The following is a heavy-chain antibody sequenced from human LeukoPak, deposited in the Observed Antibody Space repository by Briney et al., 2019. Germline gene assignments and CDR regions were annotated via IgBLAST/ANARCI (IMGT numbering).Heavy chain of an antibody. CDR3: AGGSYYGSGSRPGYIEY. Sequence: PGGSLRHSCAASGFSVNNNYMNWVRQATGKGLEWVSLMDNFGYKHYADSVEGRVTISRDSSRNTVYLQLNSLRAEDTAVYYCAGGSYYGSGSRPGYIEYWGQGTLVTVSS. CDR1: GFSVNNNY. V-gene: IGHV3-53*01. D-gene: IGHD3-10*01. J-gene: IGHJ4*02. CDR2: MDNFGYK.